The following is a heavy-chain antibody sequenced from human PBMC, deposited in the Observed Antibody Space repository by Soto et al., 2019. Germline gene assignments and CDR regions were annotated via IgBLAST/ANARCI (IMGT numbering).Heavy chain of an antibody. CDR1: GFTFSSYA. J-gene: IGHJ6*02. CDR2: ISYDGSNK. V-gene: IGHV3-30-3*01. Sequence: PGGSLRLSCPAPGFTFSSYAMHWVRQGPGKGLEWVAVISYDGSNKYYADSVKGRFTISRDNSKNTLYLQMNSLRAEDTAVYYCARPWSSGYYPALNYYYGTDVWGQGTTVTVSS. CDR3: ARPWSSGYYPALNYYYGTDV. D-gene: IGHD3-22*01.